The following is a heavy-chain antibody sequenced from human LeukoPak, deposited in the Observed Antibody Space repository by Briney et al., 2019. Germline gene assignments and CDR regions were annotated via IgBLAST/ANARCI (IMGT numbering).Heavy chain of an antibody. J-gene: IGHJ4*02. CDR3: ARVDGLHLGEGFDY. CDR2: ISFSSTYI. Sequence: GGSLRLSCAAFGFTFSTYSMNWVRQAPGKGLEWVSSISFSSTYIHYADSVKGRFTISRDNAKNSLYLLMNSLRAEDTAVYYCARVDGLHLGEGFDYWGQGTLVTVSS. CDR1: GFTFSTYS. V-gene: IGHV3-21*01. D-gene: IGHD3-16*01.